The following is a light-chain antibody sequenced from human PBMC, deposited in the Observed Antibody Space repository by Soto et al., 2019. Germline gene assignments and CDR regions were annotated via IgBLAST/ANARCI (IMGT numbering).Light chain of an antibody. CDR1: QSVSSS. CDR3: QQCNNWPRGT. CDR2: GAS. Sequence: EIVMTQSPATLSVSPGERATLSCRASQSVSSSLAWYQQKPGQAPRLLIYGASSRATGIPARFSGSGSGTEFTLTISSLQSEDFAVYYCQQCNNWPRGTFGQGTKLEIK. J-gene: IGKJ2*01. V-gene: IGKV3-15*01.